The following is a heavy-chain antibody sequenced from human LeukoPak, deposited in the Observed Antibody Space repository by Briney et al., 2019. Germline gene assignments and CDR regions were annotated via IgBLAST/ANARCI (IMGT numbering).Heavy chain of an antibody. J-gene: IGHJ4*02. Sequence: ASVTVSCKASGYTFTSYAMHWVRQAPGQRLEWMGWINAGNGNTKYSQKFQGRVTITRDTSASTAYMELSSLRSEDTAVYYCARRGSYGDYVYYFDYWGQGTLVTVSS. CDR1: GYTFTSYA. CDR2: INAGNGNT. CDR3: ARRGSYGDYVYYFDY. D-gene: IGHD4-17*01. V-gene: IGHV1-3*01.